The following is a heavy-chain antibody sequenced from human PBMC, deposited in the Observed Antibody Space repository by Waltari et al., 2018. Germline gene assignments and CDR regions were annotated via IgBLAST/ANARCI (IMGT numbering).Heavy chain of an antibody. CDR1: GYSFTSYW. Sequence: EVQLVQSGAEVKKPGESLKISCKGSGYSFTSYWIGWVRQMPGKGLEGMGIIYPCDSVTRYSPACQGHGPISADKSISTAYLQWSSLKASGTAMYYCARTSGSIVVVPAEKGHDAFDIWGQGTMVTVSS. CDR3: ARTSGSIVVVPAEKGHDAFDI. J-gene: IGHJ3*02. D-gene: IGHD2-2*01. V-gene: IGHV5-51*01. CDR2: IYPCDSVT.